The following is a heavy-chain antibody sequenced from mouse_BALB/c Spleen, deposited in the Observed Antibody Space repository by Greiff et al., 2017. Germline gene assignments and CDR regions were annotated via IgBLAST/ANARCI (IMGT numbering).Heavy chain of an antibody. CDR3: ASPAYYGTWFAY. D-gene: IGHD2-10*01. CDR2: ILPGSGST. J-gene: IGHJ3*01. Sequence: VQLQQSGAELMKPGASVKISCKATGYTFSSYWIEWVKQRPGHGLEWIGEILPGSGSTNYNEKFKGKATFTADTSSNTAYMQLSSLTSEDSAVYYCASPAYYGTWFAYWGQGTLVTVSA. CDR1: GYTFSSYW. V-gene: IGHV1-9*01.